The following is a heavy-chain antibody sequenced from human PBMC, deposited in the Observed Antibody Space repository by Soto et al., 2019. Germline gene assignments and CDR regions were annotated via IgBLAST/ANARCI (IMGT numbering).Heavy chain of an antibody. CDR1: GYTFTSYY. CDR2: INPSGGST. CDR3: ARDRKVFGSGYSGYYYYGMDV. J-gene: IGHJ6*04. Sequence: GASVKVSCKASGYTFTSYYMHWVLQAPGQGLEWMGIINPSGGSTSYAQKFQGRVTMTRDTSTSTVYMELSSLRSEDTAVYYCARDRKVFGSGYSGYYYYGMDVWGKGTTVTVSS. V-gene: IGHV1-46*01. D-gene: IGHD3-3*01.